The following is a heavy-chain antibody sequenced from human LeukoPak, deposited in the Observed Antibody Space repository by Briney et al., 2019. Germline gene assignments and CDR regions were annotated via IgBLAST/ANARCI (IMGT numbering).Heavy chain of an antibody. CDR1: GFSFDDYA. V-gene: IGHV3-9*01. CDR3: AKDSGSSWTGAIDN. CDR2: ISWNSGNI. J-gene: IGHJ4*02. D-gene: IGHD6-13*01. Sequence: GGSLRLSCAASGFSFDDYAMHWVRQAPGKGLEWVSGISWNSGNIGYADSVKGRFTISRDNAKNSLYLQMNSLRAEDTAFYYCAKDSGSSWTGAIDNWGQGTLVTVSS.